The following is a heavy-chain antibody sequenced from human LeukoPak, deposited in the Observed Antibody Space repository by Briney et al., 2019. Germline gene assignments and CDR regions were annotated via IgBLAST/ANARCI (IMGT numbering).Heavy chain of an antibody. D-gene: IGHD3-3*01. CDR3: ARGSDFWSGYINWFDP. CDR1: GFTFSSYG. CDR2: ISYDGSNK. V-gene: IGHV3-30*03. J-gene: IGHJ5*02. Sequence: SGGSLRLSCAASGFTFSSYGMHWVRQAPGKGLEWVAVISYDGSNKYYADSVKGRFTISRDNSKNTLYLQMNSLRAEDTAVYYCARGSDFWSGYINWFDPWGQGTLVTVSS.